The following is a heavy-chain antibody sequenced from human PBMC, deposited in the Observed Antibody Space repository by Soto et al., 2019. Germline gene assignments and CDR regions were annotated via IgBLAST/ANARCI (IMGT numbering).Heavy chain of an antibody. CDR3: ARGRPGGGVKRSWFDP. J-gene: IGHJ5*02. Sequence: QVQLVQSGAEVKKPGASVKVSCKASGYTFTSNDIYWLRQAPGQGPEWMGWMNPKSGDARYAQKFQDRLIMTRDTSLTTAYMELTSLTSEDTAVYYCARGRPGGGVKRSWFDPWGQGPLVTVSS. V-gene: IGHV1-8*01. CDR2: MNPKSGDA. CDR1: GYTFTSND. D-gene: IGHD2-8*02.